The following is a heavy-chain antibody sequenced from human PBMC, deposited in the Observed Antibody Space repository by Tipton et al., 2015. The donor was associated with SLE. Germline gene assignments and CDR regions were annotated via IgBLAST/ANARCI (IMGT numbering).Heavy chain of an antibody. CDR3: ARAIGANYFNF. J-gene: IGHJ4*02. Sequence: TLSLTCTVSGGSISNVAYYWSWIRQPAGKGLEWIGRIYSSRSTNYNPSLNSRVTVSVDTSKNQFSLRLTSVTAADTAVYYCARAIGANYFNFWGQGTLVTVSA. V-gene: IGHV4-61*02. D-gene: IGHD3-16*01. CDR1: GGSISNVAYY. CDR2: IYSSRST.